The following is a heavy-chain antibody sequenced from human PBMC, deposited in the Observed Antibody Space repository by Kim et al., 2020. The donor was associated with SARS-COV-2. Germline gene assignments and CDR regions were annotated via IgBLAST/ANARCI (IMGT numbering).Heavy chain of an antibody. Sequence: GGSLRLSCTTSGFTFTDYWIHWVRQAPGKGLVWVSYVNNDGSSTGYADSVKGRFTISRDNAKNTLYLQMNSLRLEDTAVYYCARGYGSGTNYWGQGTRVT. CDR3: ARGYGSGTNY. D-gene: IGHD3-10*01. CDR1: GFTFTDYW. V-gene: IGHV3-74*01. CDR2: VNNDGSST. J-gene: IGHJ4*02.